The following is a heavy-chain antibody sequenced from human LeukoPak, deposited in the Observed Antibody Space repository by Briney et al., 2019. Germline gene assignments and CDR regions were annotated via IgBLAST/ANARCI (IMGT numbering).Heavy chain of an antibody. Sequence: PGGSLRLSCAASGFTVSSNYMSWVRQAPGKGLEWVSYISSSSSTIYYADSVKGRFTISRDNAKNSLYLQMNSLRAEDTAVYYCARSPVRGYSYGTYYYYYMDVWGKGTTVTVSS. CDR1: GFTVSSNY. CDR2: ISSSSSTI. V-gene: IGHV3-48*01. J-gene: IGHJ6*03. D-gene: IGHD5-18*01. CDR3: ARSPVRGYSYGTYYYYYMDV.